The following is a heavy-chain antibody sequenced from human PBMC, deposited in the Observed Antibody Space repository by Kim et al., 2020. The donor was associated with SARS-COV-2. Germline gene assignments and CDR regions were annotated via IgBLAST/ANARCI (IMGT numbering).Heavy chain of an antibody. CDR3: ARAIWFGDAFDI. D-gene: IGHD3-10*01. CDR2: IYSGGST. V-gene: IGHV3-53*04. Sequence: GGSLRLSCAASGLTVSSNYMNWVRQAPGKGLEWVSVIYSGGSTYYADSVKGRVTISRHNSKNTLYLQMNSLRAEDTAVYYCARAIWFGDAFDIWGQGTMVTDSS. CDR1: GLTVSSNY. J-gene: IGHJ3*02.